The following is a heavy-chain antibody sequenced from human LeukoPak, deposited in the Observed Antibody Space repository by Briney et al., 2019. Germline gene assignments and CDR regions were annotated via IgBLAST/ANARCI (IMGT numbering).Heavy chain of an antibody. CDR2: IIPILGIA. Sequence: GASVKVSCTASGGTFSSYAISWVRQAPGQGLEWMGRIIPILGIANYAQKFQGRVTITADKSTSTAYMELSSLRSEDTAVYYCARDHLNIVGATAYYYYGMDVWGQGTTVTVSS. J-gene: IGHJ6*02. CDR3: ARDHLNIVGATAYYYYGMDV. D-gene: IGHD1-26*01. CDR1: GGTFSSYA. V-gene: IGHV1-69*04.